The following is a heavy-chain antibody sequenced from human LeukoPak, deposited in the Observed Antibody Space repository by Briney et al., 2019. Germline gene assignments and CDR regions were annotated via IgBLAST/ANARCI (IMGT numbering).Heavy chain of an antibody. D-gene: IGHD2-21*02. V-gene: IGHV3-30*02. CDR2: TRYDGTRK. J-gene: IGHJ6*03. Sequence: GGSLRLSCAASGFDFNTYGMHWVRQAPGKGLEWVSFTRYDGTRKFYGDSVKGRFTISRDNSKSALYLQMNSLRPEDTAVYYCAKAFCARDCYFTKYHMDVWGTGTTVTVSS. CDR3: AKAFCARDCYFTKYHMDV. CDR1: GFDFNTYG.